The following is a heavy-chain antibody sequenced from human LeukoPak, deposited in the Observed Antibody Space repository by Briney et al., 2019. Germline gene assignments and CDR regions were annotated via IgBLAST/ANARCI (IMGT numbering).Heavy chain of an antibody. Sequence: SETLSLTCTVSGGSISSYYWSWIRQPPGKGLEWIGYIYYSGSTNYNPSLKSRVTISVDASKNQFSLKLSSVTAADTAVYYCARASIAAAGIGMDVWGQGTTVTASS. CDR3: ARASIAAAGIGMDV. V-gene: IGHV4-59*01. D-gene: IGHD6-13*01. CDR2: IYYSGST. J-gene: IGHJ6*02. CDR1: GGSISSYY.